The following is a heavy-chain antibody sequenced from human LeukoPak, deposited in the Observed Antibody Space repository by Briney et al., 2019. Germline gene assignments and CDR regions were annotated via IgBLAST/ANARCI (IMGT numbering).Heavy chain of an antibody. CDR3: ARGGYCSSTSCYDYYYYGMDV. Sequence: ASVTVSCTASGYTFTSYGISWVRQAPGQGLEWMGWISAYNGNTNYAQKLQGRVAMTTDTSTSTAYMELRSLRSDDTAVYYCARGGYCSSTSCYDYYYYGMDVWGQGTTVTVSS. CDR2: ISAYNGNT. J-gene: IGHJ6*02. V-gene: IGHV1-18*01. CDR1: GYTFTSYG. D-gene: IGHD2-2*01.